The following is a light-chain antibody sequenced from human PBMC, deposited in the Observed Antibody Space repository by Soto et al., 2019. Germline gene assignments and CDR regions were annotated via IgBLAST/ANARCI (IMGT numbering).Light chain of an antibody. J-gene: IGKJ2*01. V-gene: IGKV1-8*01. CDR2: AAS. CDR3: QQYYSYPHT. Sequence: AIRMTQSPSSLSASTGDRVTITCRASQGISSYLAWYQQKPGKAPKLLIYAASTLQSGVPSRFSGSGSGTDFTLTISCLQSEDFPTYYCQQYYSYPHTFGQGTKLEIK. CDR1: QGISSY.